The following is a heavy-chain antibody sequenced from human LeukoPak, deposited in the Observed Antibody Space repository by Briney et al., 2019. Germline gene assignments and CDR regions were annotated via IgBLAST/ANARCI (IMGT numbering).Heavy chain of an antibody. D-gene: IGHD6-19*01. V-gene: IGHV3-7*01. Sequence: PGGSLRLSCAASGFTFSSYWMSWVRQAPGKGLEWVANIKEDGSEKFYVGSVRGRFTISRDNAKNSLYLQMNSLRAEDTAVYYCARDRYSGYDLGRIAVAGLPRAFDYWGQGTLVTVSS. J-gene: IGHJ4*02. CDR3: ARDRYSGYDLGRIAVAGLPRAFDY. CDR1: GFTFSSYW. CDR2: IKEDGSEK.